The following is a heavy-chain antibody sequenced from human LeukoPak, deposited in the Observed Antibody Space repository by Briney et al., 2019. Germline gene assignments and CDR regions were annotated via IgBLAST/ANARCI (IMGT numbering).Heavy chain of an antibody. Sequence: SETLSLTCAVSGGPISSFYWSWVRQPPGKGLEWVGYISYGGGTTYNPSLKRRGSMSIDTSKNQFSLRLSSVTAADTALYYCARVGDTSGYFYYFDYWGQGTLVTVSS. CDR2: ISYGGGT. CDR3: ARVGDTSGYFYYFDY. J-gene: IGHJ4*02. CDR1: GGPISSFY. V-gene: IGHV4-59*08. D-gene: IGHD3-22*01.